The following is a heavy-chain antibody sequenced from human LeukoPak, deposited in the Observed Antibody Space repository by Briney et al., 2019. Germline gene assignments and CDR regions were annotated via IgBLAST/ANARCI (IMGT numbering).Heavy chain of an antibody. Sequence: PSQTLSLTCTISGGSISSGSYYWNWIRQPAGTGLEWIGTIYSTGSTYYNASLKSRVTISVDTSKNQFSLRLTSVTAADTAVYYCATWLQMHFWGQGTLVTVSS. CDR1: GGSISSGSYY. CDR2: IYSTGST. D-gene: IGHD5-24*01. J-gene: IGHJ4*02. CDR3: ATWLQMHF. V-gene: IGHV4-61*02.